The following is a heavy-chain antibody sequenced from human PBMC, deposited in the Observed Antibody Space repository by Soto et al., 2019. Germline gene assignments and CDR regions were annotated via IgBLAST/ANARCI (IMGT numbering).Heavy chain of an antibody. CDR3: ASDLPWRYCSSTSCRGDFDY. CDR1: GYTFTSYG. D-gene: IGHD2-2*01. Sequence: QVQLVQSGAEVKKPGASVKVSCKASGYTFTSYGISWVRQAPGQGLEWMGWISAYNGNTNYAQKLQGRVTMTTDTSTSTAYMELRSLRSDDTAVYYCASDLPWRYCSSTSCRGDFDYRGQGTLVTVSS. V-gene: IGHV1-18*01. CDR2: ISAYNGNT. J-gene: IGHJ4*02.